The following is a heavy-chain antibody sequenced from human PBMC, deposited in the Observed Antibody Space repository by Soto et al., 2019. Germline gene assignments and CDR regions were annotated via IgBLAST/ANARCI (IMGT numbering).Heavy chain of an antibody. CDR1: GFTFSSYA. V-gene: IGHV3-23*01. Sequence: EVQLLESGGGLVQPGGSLRLSCAASGFTFSSYAISWVHQAPGKGLEWVSSISGSRVSTYYADSAKGLFTISRHNSKNTMYLQMNSVRDEDTAVYYCAKVKWFGELGDYYFDYWGQGTLVTVSS. D-gene: IGHD3-10*01. CDR2: ISGSRVST. CDR3: AKVKWFGELGDYYFDY. J-gene: IGHJ4*02.